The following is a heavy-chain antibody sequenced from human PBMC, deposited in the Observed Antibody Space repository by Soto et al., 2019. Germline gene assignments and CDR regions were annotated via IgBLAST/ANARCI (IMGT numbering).Heavy chain of an antibody. Sequence: QVQLQESGPGLVQPSETLSLTCTVSGDSIRSSSYSWDWIRQPPGKGLEWIGCIYSSGTTYYYPSLKGRVTISVDTSKNQFSLNLSSVTASDTAVYFCARRPLAYFGNWGRGTQVTVSS. CDR1: GDSIRSSSYS. V-gene: IGHV4-39*01. CDR2: IYSSGTT. CDR3: ARRPLAYFGN. D-gene: IGHD6-13*01. J-gene: IGHJ4*02.